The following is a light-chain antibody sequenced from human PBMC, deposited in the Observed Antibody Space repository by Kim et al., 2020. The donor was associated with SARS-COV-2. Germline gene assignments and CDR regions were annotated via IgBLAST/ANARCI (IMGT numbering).Light chain of an antibody. CDR2: GAS. J-gene: IGKJ3*01. V-gene: IGKV3-20*01. CDR3: QQYGSSPLT. Sequence: EIVLTQSPGTLSLSPGERATLSCRASQSVSSSYLAWYQQKPGQAPMLLIYGASSRATGIPDRFSGSGSGTDFTLTISRLEPEDFAVYYCQQYGSSPLTFGPGTKMDI. CDR1: QSVSSSY.